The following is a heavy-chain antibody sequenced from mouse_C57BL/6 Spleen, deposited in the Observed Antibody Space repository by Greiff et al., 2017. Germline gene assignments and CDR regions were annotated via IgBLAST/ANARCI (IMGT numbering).Heavy chain of an antibody. CDR1: GYAFSSYW. CDR2: IYPGSGNT. Sequence: VQLQQSGAELVKPGASVKISCKASGYAFSSYWMNWVKQRPGKGLEWIGQIYPGSGNTYYNEKFKGKATLTAEKSSSTAYMQLSSLTSEDSAVYFCARSDGNVAMDYWGQGTSVTVSS. J-gene: IGHJ4*01. CDR3: ARSDGNVAMDY. V-gene: IGHV1-80*01. D-gene: IGHD2-1*01.